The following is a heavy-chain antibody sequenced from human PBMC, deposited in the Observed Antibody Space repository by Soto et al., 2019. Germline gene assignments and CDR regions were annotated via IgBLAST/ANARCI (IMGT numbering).Heavy chain of an antibody. V-gene: IGHV6-1*01. Sequence: SQTLSLTCAISGDSVSSNTASWNWIRQSPSRGLEWLGRTYFRSKWYNDYAVSVKSRIVINPDTSNNQFSLQLNSVTPEDTAVYFCAKGDNLGPKTGYAFDPWGQGIMVTVSS. CDR2: TYFRSKWYN. CDR3: AKGDNLGPKTGYAFDP. CDR1: GDSVSSNTAS. D-gene: IGHD5-12*01. J-gene: IGHJ5*02.